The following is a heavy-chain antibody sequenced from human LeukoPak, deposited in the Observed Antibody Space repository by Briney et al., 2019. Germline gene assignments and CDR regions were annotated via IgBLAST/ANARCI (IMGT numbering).Heavy chain of an antibody. CDR3: AREAKDYYYGMDV. V-gene: IGHV3-30*03. J-gene: IGHJ6*02. CDR1: GFTFSSYG. Sequence: GGSLTLSCPASGFTFSSYGMHWVRQAPGKWLEWVAVLSYDGSNTYYADSVKGRFIISRDNSKNTLYLQMNSLRAEDTAVYYCAREAKDYYYGMDVWGQGTTVTVSS. CDR2: LSYDGSNT.